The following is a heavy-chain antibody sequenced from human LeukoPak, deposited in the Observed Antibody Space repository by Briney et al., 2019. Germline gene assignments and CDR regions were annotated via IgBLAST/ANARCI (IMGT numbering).Heavy chain of an antibody. CDR1: GYTFTGYY. CDR2: INPSSGGT. J-gene: IGHJ6*03. CDR3: ARGAQSYGIYYYYYMDV. V-gene: IGHV1-2*02. Sequence: ASVKVSCKASGYTFTGYYMHWVRQAPGQGLEWMGWINPSSGGTNYAQKFQGRVTMTRDTSISTAYMELSRLRSDDTAVYYCARGAQSYGIYYYYYMDVWGKGTTVTVSS. D-gene: IGHD5-18*01.